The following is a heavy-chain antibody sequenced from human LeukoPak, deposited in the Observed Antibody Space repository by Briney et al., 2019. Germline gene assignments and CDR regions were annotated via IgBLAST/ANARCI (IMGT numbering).Heavy chain of an antibody. J-gene: IGHJ4*02. CDR2: IKHDGSEK. V-gene: IGHV3-7*01. CDR1: GFTFSDYW. D-gene: IGHD2-2*01. Sequence: GGSLRLSCIASGFTFSDYWMTWVRQAPGKGLEWVANIKHDGSEKNYVDSVKGRFTISRDNAKNSLYLQMNSLRAEDTAVYYCARHTVPAAIGYWGQGTLVTVSS. CDR3: ARHTVPAAIGY.